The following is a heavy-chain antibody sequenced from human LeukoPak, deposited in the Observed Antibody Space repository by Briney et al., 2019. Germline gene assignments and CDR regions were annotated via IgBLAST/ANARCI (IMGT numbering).Heavy chain of an antibody. V-gene: IGHV4-39*01. CDR1: GGSISSSNYY. Sequence: SETLSLTCTVSGGSISSSNYYWGWIRQPPGKGLEWIGSIYYSGNTYYNPSLKSRVTISVDTSKNQFSLKLRSVTAADTAVYYCARPKSRLSWFDPWGQGTLVTVSS. CDR3: ARPKSRLSWFDP. J-gene: IGHJ5*02. CDR2: IYYSGNT.